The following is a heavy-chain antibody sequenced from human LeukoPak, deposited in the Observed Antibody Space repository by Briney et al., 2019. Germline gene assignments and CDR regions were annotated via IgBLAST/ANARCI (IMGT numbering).Heavy chain of an antibody. Sequence: GGSLRLSCAASGFTFSSYSMNWVRQAPGKGLEWVSSISSSSSYIYYADSVKGRFTISRDNAKNSLYLQMNSLRAEDTAVYYCARVGNHDAFDIWGQGTMVTVSS. J-gene: IGHJ3*02. V-gene: IGHV3-21*01. CDR1: GFTFSSYS. CDR3: ARVGNHDAFDI. D-gene: IGHD1-14*01. CDR2: ISSSSSYI.